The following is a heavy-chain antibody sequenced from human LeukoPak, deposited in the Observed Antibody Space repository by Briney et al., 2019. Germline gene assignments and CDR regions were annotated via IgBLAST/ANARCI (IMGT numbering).Heavy chain of an antibody. D-gene: IGHD4-11*01. CDR1: GFIFKNYA. CDR2: INSDGGST. CDR3: AKKHYTAVAFFHD. Sequence: PGGSLRLSCGASGFIFKNYAMAWVRQAPGKGLEWVAGINSDGGSTFYADSVKGRFTISRDNSKNTLYLQMNSLRGEDTAVYYCAKKHYTAVAFFHDGGRGRQVGVSS. J-gene: IGHJ4*02. V-gene: IGHV3-23*01.